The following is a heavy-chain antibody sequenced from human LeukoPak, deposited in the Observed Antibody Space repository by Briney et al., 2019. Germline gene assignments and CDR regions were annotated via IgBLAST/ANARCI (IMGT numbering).Heavy chain of an antibody. Sequence: GGSLRLSCAASGFTLSSYTMSWVRQATGKGLEWVSAISGGDAITYYADSVKGRFTISRDNSKNTLYLQMNSLRAEDTALYYCVKDAVVVPTGWFDPWGQGTLVTVSS. J-gene: IGHJ5*02. V-gene: IGHV3-23*01. CDR1: GFTLSSYT. CDR2: ISGGDAIT. D-gene: IGHD2-2*01. CDR3: VKDAVVVPTGWFDP.